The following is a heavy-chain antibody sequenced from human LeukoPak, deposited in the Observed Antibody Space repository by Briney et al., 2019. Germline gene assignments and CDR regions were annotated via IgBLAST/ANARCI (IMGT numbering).Heavy chain of an antibody. CDR2: ISAYNGNT. V-gene: IGHV1-18*01. CDR1: GYTFTSYG. J-gene: IGHJ3*02. D-gene: IGHD1-26*01. CDR3: ARVGATRSMRGAFDI. Sequence: ASVKVSCKASGYTFTSYGISWVRQAPGQGLEWMGWISAYNGNTNYAQKLQGRVTMTTDTSTSTAYMELRSLRSDDTAVYYCARVGATRSMRGAFDIWGQGTMVTVSS.